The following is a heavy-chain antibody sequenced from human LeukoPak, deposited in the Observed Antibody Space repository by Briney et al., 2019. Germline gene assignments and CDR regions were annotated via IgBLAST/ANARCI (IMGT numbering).Heavy chain of an antibody. D-gene: IGHD3-9*01. CDR2: ISAYNGNT. J-gene: IGHJ6*03. V-gene: IGHV1-18*01. CDR3: ARGSYDILTGYYSSVYYMDV. Sequence: GASVKVSCKASGYTFTSYGISWVRQAPGQGLEWMGWISAYNGNTNYAQKLQGRVTMTTDTSTSTAYMELRSLRSDDTAVYYCARGSYDILTGYYSSVYYMDVWGKGTTVTISS. CDR1: GYTFTSYG.